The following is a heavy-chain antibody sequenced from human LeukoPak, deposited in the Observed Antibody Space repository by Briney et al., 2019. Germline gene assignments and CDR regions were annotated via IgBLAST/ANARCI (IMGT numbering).Heavy chain of an antibody. CDR3: ARGEITMYDFWSGYYSGWLDP. CDR2: ISSSGSTI. CDR1: GFTFSDYY. Sequence: GGSLRLSCAASGFTFSDYYMSWIRQAPGKGLEWVSYISSSGSTIYYADSVKGRFTISRDNAKNSLYLQMNSLRAEDTAVYYRARGEITMYDFWSGYYSGWLDPWGQGTLVTVSS. V-gene: IGHV3-11*01. J-gene: IGHJ5*02. D-gene: IGHD3-3*01.